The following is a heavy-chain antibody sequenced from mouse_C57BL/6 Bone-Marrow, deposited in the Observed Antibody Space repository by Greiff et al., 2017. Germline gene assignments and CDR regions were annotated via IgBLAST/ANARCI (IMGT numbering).Heavy chain of an antibody. CDR2: ISYDGSN. Sequence: EVQLQQSGPGLVKPSQSLSLTCSVTGYSITSGYYWNWIRQFPGNKLEWMGYISYDGSNNYNPSLKNRISITRDTSKNQFFLKLNSVTTEDTATYYCASLYDGYYGGYWYFDVWGTGTTVTVAS. D-gene: IGHD2-3*01. CDR1: GYSITSGYY. V-gene: IGHV3-6*01. CDR3: ASLYDGYYGGYWYFDV. J-gene: IGHJ1*03.